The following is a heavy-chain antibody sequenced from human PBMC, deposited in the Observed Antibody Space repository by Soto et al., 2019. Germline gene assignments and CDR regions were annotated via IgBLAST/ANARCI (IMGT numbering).Heavy chain of an antibody. CDR2: INHSGST. Sequence: QVQLQQWGAGLLKPSETLSLTCAVYGGSFSGYYWSWIRQPPGKGLEWIGEINHSGSTNYNPSLKSRVTISVDTSKTQFSLKLSSVTAADTAVYYCASEPYYDYVWGSYSWGQGTLVTVSS. V-gene: IGHV4-34*01. CDR3: ASEPYYDYVWGSYS. J-gene: IGHJ4*02. CDR1: GGSFSGYY. D-gene: IGHD3-16*01.